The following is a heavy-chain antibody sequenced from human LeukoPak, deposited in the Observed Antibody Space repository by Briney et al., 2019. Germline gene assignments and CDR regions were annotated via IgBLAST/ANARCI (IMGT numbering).Heavy chain of an antibody. D-gene: IGHD3-16*01. V-gene: IGHV3-66*02. CDR3: ARDRTYFDY. J-gene: IGHJ4*02. Sequence: GGSLRLSCAASGFIVSSNYMSWVRQAPGKGLEWVSIIYSGGNTYYADSVKGRFTISRDNSKNTLYLQMNSLRAEDTAAYYCARDRTYFDYWGQGTLVTVSS. CDR1: GFIVSSNY. CDR2: IYSGGNT.